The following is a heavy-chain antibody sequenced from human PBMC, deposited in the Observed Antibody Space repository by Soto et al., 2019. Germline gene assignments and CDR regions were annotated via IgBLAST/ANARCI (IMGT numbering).Heavy chain of an antibody. J-gene: IGHJ3*02. CDR2: IYHSGST. CDR3: ARRLSLAVTYSYAFDI. V-gene: IGHV4-30-2*01. Sequence: SETLSLTCAVSGGAISSGGYSWSWIRQPQGKGLEWIGYIYHSGSTYYNPSLKSRVTISVDRSKIQFSLKLSSVTAADTAVYYCARRLSLAVTYSYAFDIWGQGTMVT. D-gene: IGHD2-21*02. CDR1: GGAISSGGYS.